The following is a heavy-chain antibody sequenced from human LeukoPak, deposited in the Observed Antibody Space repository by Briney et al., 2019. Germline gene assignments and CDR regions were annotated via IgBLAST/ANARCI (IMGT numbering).Heavy chain of an antibody. CDR3: VRQGDAFDV. CDR2: VYYSGSS. CDR1: GGSTSTSSYY. Sequence: SETLSLTCTVSGGSTSTSSYYWGWIRQPPGKGLEWIGSVYYSGSSYSNPSLKSRVTISVDTSKNQFSLKMSSVTAADTAVYYCVRQGDAFDVWGRGTMVTVSS. V-gene: IGHV4-39*01. J-gene: IGHJ3*01.